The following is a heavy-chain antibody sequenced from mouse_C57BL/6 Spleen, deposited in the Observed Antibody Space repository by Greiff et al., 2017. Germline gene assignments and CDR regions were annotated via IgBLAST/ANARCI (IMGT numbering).Heavy chain of an antibody. CDR2: INPSNGGT. J-gene: IGHJ2*01. V-gene: IGHV1-53*01. Sequence: QVQLKQPGTELVKPGASVKLSCKASGYTFTSYWMHWVKQRPGQGLEWIGNINPSNGGTNYNEKFKSKATLTVDKSSSTAYMQLSSLASEDSSVYDSARDYYGTFDYWGQGTTLTVSS. CDR3: ARDYYGTFDY. CDR1: GYTFTSYW. D-gene: IGHD1-1*01.